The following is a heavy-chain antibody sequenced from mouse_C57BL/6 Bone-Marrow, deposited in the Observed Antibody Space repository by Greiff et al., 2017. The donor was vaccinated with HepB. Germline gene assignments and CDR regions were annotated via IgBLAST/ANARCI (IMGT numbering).Heavy chain of an antibody. CDR3: AREVTTNYAMDY. D-gene: IGHD2-2*01. Sequence: VQLQQPGAELVMPGASVKLSCKASGYTFTSYWMHWVKQRPGQGLEWIGEIDPSDSYTNYNQKFKGKSTLTVDKSSSTAYMQLSSLTSEDSAVYYCAREVTTNYAMDYWGQGTSVTVSS. J-gene: IGHJ4*01. CDR2: IDPSDSYT. V-gene: IGHV1-69*01. CDR1: GYTFTSYW.